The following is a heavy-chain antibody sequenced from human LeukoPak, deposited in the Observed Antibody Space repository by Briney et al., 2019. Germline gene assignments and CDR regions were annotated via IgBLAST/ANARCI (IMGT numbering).Heavy chain of an antibody. D-gene: IGHD3-22*01. CDR2: ISAYNGNT. V-gene: IGHV1-18*01. CDR3: ARALDDYYDSSGYYPYYFDY. J-gene: IGHJ4*02. CDR1: GYTFTSYG. Sequence: ASVKVSCKASGYTFTSYGISWVRQAPGQGLEWMGWISAYNGNTNYAQKLQGRVTMTTDTSTSTAYMELRSQRSDDTAVYYCARALDDYYDSSGYYPYYFDYWGQGTLVTVSS.